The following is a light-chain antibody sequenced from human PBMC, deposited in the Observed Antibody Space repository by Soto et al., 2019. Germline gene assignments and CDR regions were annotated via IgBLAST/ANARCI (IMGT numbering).Light chain of an antibody. CDR3: QQYYDWPPLT. J-gene: IGKJ4*01. V-gene: IGKV3-15*01. CDR2: GAS. Sequence: EIVMTQSPATLSVSTGKRATLSCRASQSIMLSLAWYQQKPGQAPRLLISGASTRATGIPARFSGSGSGKEFTLTISSLQSEDFAVYYCQQYYDWPPLTFGGGTKVEI. CDR1: QSIMLS.